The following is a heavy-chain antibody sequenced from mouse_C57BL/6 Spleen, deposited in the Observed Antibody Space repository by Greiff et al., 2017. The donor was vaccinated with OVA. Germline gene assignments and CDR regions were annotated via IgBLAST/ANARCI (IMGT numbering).Heavy chain of an antibody. Sequence: QVQLQQSGAELVKPGASVKLSCKASGYTFTSYWMNWVKQRPGQGLEWIGMIHPNSGSTNYNEKFKSKATLTVDKSSSTAYMQLSSLTSEDSAVYYCARTGDAMDYWGQGTSVTVSS. V-gene: IGHV1-64*01. D-gene: IGHD4-1*01. CDR1: GYTFTSYW. J-gene: IGHJ4*01. CDR2: IHPNSGST. CDR3: ARTGDAMDY.